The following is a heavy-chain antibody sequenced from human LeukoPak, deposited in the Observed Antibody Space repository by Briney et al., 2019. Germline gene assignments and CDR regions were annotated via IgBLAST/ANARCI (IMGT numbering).Heavy chain of an antibody. CDR3: ARSLWFGELGDY. CDR1: GYTFTSYG. J-gene: IGHJ4*02. V-gene: IGHV1-18*01. D-gene: IGHD3-10*01. Sequence: ASVKVSCKASGYTFTSYGISWVRQAPGQGLEWMGWISAYNGNTNYAQKLQGRVTMTADTSTSTAYMELRSLRSDDTAVYYCARSLWFGELGDYWGQGTLVTVSS. CDR2: ISAYNGNT.